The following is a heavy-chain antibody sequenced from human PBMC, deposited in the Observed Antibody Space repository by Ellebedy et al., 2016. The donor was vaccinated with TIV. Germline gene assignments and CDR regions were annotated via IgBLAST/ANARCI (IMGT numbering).Heavy chain of an antibody. D-gene: IGHD1-26*01. CDR3: ARRGVGATYFDP. Sequence: MPSETLSLTCTVSGGSISSRSYYWGWIRPSPGKGLEWIGSMYYSGTTLYNPSLKSRVTISVDTSKNQFSLKLTSVTAADTTMYYCARRGVGATYFDPWGQGTLVTVSS. J-gene: IGHJ4*02. CDR2: MYYSGTT. V-gene: IGHV4-39*01. CDR1: GGSISSRSYY.